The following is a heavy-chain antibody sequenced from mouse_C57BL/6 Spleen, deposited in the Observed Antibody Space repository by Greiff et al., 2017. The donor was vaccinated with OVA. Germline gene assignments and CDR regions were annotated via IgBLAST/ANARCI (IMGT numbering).Heavy chain of an antibody. J-gene: IGHJ2*01. CDR1: GYTFTDYN. D-gene: IGHD2-4*01. CDR2: INPNNGGT. V-gene: IGHV1-18*01. Sequence: VHVKQSGPELVKPGASVKIPCKASGYTFTDYNMDWVKQSHGKSLEWIGDINPNNGGTIYNQKFKGKATLTVDKSSSTAYMELSSLTSEDTAVYYCTRRYYDYSDYWGQGTTLTVSS. CDR3: TRRYYDYSDY.